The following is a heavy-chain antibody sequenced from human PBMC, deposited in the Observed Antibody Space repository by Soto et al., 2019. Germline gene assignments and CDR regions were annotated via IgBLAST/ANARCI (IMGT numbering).Heavy chain of an antibody. CDR2: ISSNGGST. V-gene: IGHV3-64*04. CDR3: ARDLSVAGPDY. Sequence: GGSLRLSCSASGFTFSSYAMHWVRQAPGKGLEYVSAISSNGGSTYYADSVKGRFTISRDNSKNTLYLQMNSLRGEDTAVYYCARDLSVAGPDYWGQGTLVTVSS. CDR1: GFTFSSYA. J-gene: IGHJ4*02. D-gene: IGHD6-19*01.